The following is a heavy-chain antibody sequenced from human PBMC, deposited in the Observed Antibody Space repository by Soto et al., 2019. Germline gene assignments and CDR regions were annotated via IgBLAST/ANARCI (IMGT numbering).Heavy chain of an antibody. Sequence: QVHLVQSGAEVKKPGASVKGSCKASGYTFSNYGISWVRQAPGQGLEWMGWISGYNGNTNYAQNLQGRVTMTADPSTRTAYMDLRSLRSDDTAVYFWARKSSSSSWFDPWVQGTLGTVSS. V-gene: IGHV1-18*01. D-gene: IGHD6-6*01. CDR2: ISGYNGNT. CDR1: GYTFSNYG. J-gene: IGHJ5*02. CDR3: ARKSSSSSWFDP.